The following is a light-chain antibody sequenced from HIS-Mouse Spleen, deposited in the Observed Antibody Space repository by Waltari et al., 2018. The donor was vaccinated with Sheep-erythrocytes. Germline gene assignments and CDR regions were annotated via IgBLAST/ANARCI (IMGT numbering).Light chain of an antibody. CDR1: QVISSA. J-gene: IGKJ1*01. Sequence: AIQLTQSPSSLSASLGDRVTITCRASQVISSALAWYQQKPGKATKLLIYDASSLESGVPSRFSGSGSGTDFTLTISSLQPEDFATYYCQQFNNYPRTFGQGTKVEIK. CDR3: QQFNNYPRT. V-gene: IGKV1D-13*01. CDR2: DAS.